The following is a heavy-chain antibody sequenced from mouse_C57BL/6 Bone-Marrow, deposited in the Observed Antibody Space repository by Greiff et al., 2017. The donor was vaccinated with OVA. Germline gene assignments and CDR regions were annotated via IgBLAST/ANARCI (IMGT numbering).Heavy chain of an antibody. CDR1: GYTFTSYW. J-gene: IGHJ3*01. V-gene: IGHV1-64*01. D-gene: IGHD1-1*01. CDR2: IHPNSGST. CDR3: ARCKAPITTVVARPWFAD. Sequence: VQLQQPGAELVKPGASVKLSCKASGYTFTSYWMHWVQQRPGQGLEWIGLIHPNSGSTNSTETFKRKATLPVDNSSSTAYMQLRSLTSADSAVYYCARCKAPITTVVARPWFADWGQGTLVTVAA.